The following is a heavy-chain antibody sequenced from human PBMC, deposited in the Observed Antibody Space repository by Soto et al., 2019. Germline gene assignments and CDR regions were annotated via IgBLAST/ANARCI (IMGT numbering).Heavy chain of an antibody. CDR3: ARETLRYNWNYPLAAGAFDI. CDR1: GFTFSSYS. Sequence: GGSLRLSCAASGFTFSSYSMNWVRQAPGKGLEWVSSISSSSSYIYYADSVKGRFTISRDNAKNSLYLQMNSLRAEDTAVYYFARETLRYNWNYPLAAGAFDIWGQGTMVTVSS. V-gene: IGHV3-21*01. D-gene: IGHD1-7*01. CDR2: ISSSSSYI. J-gene: IGHJ3*02.